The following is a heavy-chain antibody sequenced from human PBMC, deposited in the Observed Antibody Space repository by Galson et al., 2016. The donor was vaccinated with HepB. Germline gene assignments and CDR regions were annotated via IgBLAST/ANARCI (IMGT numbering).Heavy chain of an antibody. Sequence: SVKVSCKASGYNFHNYHISWVRQAPGQGLEWMGWISADNGDTKSAQKFQGRVIMTADTYTATAYVELGGLRSDDTAVYYCARDRDYLLDSWGQGTLVTVSP. CDR2: ISADNGDT. J-gene: IGHJ4*02. V-gene: IGHV1-18*01. CDR3: ARDRDYLLDS. CDR1: GYNFHNYH. D-gene: IGHD5-24*01.